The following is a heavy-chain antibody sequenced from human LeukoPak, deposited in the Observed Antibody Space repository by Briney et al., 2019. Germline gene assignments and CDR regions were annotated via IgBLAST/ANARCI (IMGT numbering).Heavy chain of an antibody. Sequence: GGSLRLSCAASGFTFSDYYMSWIRQAPGKGLEWVSYITSSSYTNYADSVKGRFTISRDNAKNSPYLQMNSLRPEDTAVYYCARDAGGYYPDYWGQGTLVTVSS. D-gene: IGHD3-22*01. V-gene: IGHV3-11*06. CDR1: GFTFSDYY. CDR3: ARDAGGYYPDY. J-gene: IGHJ4*02. CDR2: ITSSSYT.